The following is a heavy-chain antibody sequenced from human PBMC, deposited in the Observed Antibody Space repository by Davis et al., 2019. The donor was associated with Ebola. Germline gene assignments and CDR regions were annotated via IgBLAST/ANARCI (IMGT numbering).Heavy chain of an antibody. CDR3: AREDTVTTFYYYYGMDV. V-gene: IGHV1-2*02. CDR1: GYTFTGYY. J-gene: IGHJ6*02. CDR2: INPNSGGT. D-gene: IGHD4-17*01. Sequence: ASVKVSCKASGYTFTGYYMHWVRQAPGQGLEWMGWINPNSGGTNYAQKFQGRVTMTRDTSISTAYMELSRLRSDDTAVYYCAREDTVTTFYYYYGMDVWGQGTTVTVSS.